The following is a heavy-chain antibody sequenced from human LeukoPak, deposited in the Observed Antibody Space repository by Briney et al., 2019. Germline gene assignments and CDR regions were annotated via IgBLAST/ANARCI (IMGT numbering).Heavy chain of an antibody. D-gene: IGHD3-3*01. V-gene: IGHV1-58*01. CDR2: IVVGSGNT. Sequence: GASVKISCKASGFTFTSSAVQWVRQARGQRLEWIGWIVVGSGNTNYAQKFQERVTITRDMSTSTAYTELSSLRSEDTAVYYCAAGRFLEWLVRMDVWGQGTTVTVSS. J-gene: IGHJ6*02. CDR1: GFTFTSSA. CDR3: AAGRFLEWLVRMDV.